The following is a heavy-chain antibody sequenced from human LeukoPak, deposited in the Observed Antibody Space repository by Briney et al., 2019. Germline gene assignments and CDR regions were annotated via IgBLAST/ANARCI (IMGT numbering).Heavy chain of an antibody. V-gene: IGHV3-21*01. Sequence: GGSLRLSCAASGFTFSSYSMNWVRQAPGKGLEWVSSISSSSSYIYYADSVKGRFTISRDNAKNSLYLQMNSLRAEDTAVYYCARDQWVGVSVHWGQGTLVTVSS. CDR1: GFTFSSYS. D-gene: IGHD3-10*01. CDR2: ISSSSSYI. J-gene: IGHJ4*02. CDR3: ARDQWVGVSVH.